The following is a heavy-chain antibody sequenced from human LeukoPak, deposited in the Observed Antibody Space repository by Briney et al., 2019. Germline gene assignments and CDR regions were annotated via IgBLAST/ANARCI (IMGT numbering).Heavy chain of an antibody. CDR1: GFSLCTSGVG. V-gene: IGHV2-5*02. J-gene: IGHJ4*02. Sequence: SGPTLVKPTQTLTLTCTFSGFSLCTSGVGVGWIRQPPGKALEWLALIYWGDDKRYSPSLKSRLTLTKDTSKNQVVLTMTNMDPVDTATYYCARQKGDYWGQGTLVTVSS. CDR3: ARQKGDY. CDR2: IYWGDDK.